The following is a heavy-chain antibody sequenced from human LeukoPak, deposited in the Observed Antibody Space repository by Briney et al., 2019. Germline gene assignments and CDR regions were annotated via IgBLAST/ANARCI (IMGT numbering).Heavy chain of an antibody. D-gene: IGHD3-3*01. V-gene: IGHV3-30-3*01. J-gene: IGHJ4*02. CDR1: GFTFSSYA. CDR3: ASSSLYDFWSGYLESPEFDY. Sequence: PGGSLRLSCAASGFTFSSYAMHWVRQAPGKGLEWVAVISYDGSNKYYADSVKGRFTISRDNAKNSLYLQMNSLRAEDTAVYYCASSSLYDFWSGYLESPEFDYWGQGTLVTVSS. CDR2: ISYDGSNK.